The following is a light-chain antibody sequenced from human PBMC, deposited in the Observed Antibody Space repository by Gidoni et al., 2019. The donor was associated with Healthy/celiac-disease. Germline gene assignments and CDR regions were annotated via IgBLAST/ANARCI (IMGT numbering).Light chain of an antibody. CDR2: DAS. CDR3: QQRSNWPLT. Sequence: EIVLTQSPATLSLSPGERATLSCRASQSVSSYLAWYQQKPGQAPRLLIYDASNRATGIPARFSGSGSGTDFTLTNSSLEPEDFAVYYCQQRSNWPLTFXGXTKVXIK. J-gene: IGKJ4*01. CDR1: QSVSSY. V-gene: IGKV3-11*01.